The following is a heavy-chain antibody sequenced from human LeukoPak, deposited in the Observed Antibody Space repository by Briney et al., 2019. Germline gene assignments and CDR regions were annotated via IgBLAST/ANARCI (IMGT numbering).Heavy chain of an antibody. V-gene: IGHV4-39*01. J-gene: IGHJ4*02. Sequence: SETLSLTCTVSGGSISSSSYYWGWIRQPPGKGLEWIGSIYYSGSTYYNPSLKSRVTISVDTSKNQFSLKLSSVTAADTAVYYCARHDEYYDFWSGYPPGFDYWGQGTLVTVSS. CDR2: IYYSGST. CDR3: ARHDEYYDFWSGYPPGFDY. CDR1: GGSISSSSYY. D-gene: IGHD3-3*01.